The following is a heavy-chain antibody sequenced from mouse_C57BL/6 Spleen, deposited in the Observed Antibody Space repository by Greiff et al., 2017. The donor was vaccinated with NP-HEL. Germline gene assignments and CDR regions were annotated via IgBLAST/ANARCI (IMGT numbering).Heavy chain of an antibody. Sequence: EVMLVESGGGLVKPGGSLKLSCAASGFTFSDYGMHWVRQAPEKGLEWVAYISSGSSTIYYADTVKGRFTISRDNAKNTLCLQMTSLRSEETDMYDCASGEYDYDGGDYYAMDYWGQGTSVTVSS. V-gene: IGHV5-17*01. J-gene: IGHJ4*01. D-gene: IGHD2-4*01. CDR3: ASGEYDYDGGDYYAMDY. CDR1: GFTFSDYG. CDR2: ISSGSSTI.